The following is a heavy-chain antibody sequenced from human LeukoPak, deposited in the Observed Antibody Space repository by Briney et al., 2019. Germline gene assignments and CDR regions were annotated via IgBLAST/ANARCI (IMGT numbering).Heavy chain of an antibody. V-gene: IGHV3-30*03. CDR2: ISYDGSNK. D-gene: IGHD3-22*01. Sequence: GGSLRLSCAASGFTFSSYGMHWVRQAPGKGLEWVAVISYDGSNKYYADSVKGRFTISRDNSKNTLYLQMNSLRAEDTAVYYCARDRGSGNYYGGYFDYWGQGTLVTVSS. CDR3: ARDRGSGNYYGGYFDY. J-gene: IGHJ4*02. CDR1: GFTFSSYG.